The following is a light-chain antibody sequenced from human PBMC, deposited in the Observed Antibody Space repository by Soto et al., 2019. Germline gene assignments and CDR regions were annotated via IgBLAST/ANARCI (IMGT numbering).Light chain of an antibody. CDR2: DVS. CDR3: SSYTSSSTGV. CDR1: SSDVGGYNY. J-gene: IGLJ1*01. V-gene: IGLV2-14*01. Sequence: ALTQPASVSGSPGQSVTISCTGTSSDVGGYNYVSWYQQHPGKAPKLMIYDVSNRPSGVSNRFSGSKSGNTASLTISGLQAEDEADYYCSSYTSSSTGVIGTGTKVTVL.